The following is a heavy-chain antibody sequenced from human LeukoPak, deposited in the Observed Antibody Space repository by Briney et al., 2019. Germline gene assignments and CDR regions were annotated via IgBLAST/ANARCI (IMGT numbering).Heavy chain of an antibody. J-gene: IGHJ3*02. D-gene: IGHD3-10*01. V-gene: IGHV1-69*05. Sequence: SVKVSCKASGGTFSSYAISWVRQAPGQGLEWMGRIIPIFGTANYAQKFQGRVTITTDESTSTAYMELSSLRSADTAVYYCARVSYGSGSYWEQIYAFDIWGQGTMVTVSS. CDR1: GGTFSSYA. CDR2: IIPIFGTA. CDR3: ARVSYGSGSYWEQIYAFDI.